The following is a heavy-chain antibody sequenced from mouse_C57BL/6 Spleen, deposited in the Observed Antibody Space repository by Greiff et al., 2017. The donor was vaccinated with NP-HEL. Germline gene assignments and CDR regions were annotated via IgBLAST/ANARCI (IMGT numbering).Heavy chain of an antibody. CDR1: GYTFTSYW. Sequence: VQLQQSGAELVKPGASVKMSCKASGYTFTSYWITWVKQRPGQGLEWIGDIYPGSGSTNYNEKFKSKATLTVDTSSSTAYMQLSSLTSEDSAVYYCAREGGFRDAMDYWGQGTSVTVSS. CDR2: IYPGSGST. CDR3: AREGGFRDAMDY. V-gene: IGHV1-55*01. D-gene: IGHD3-2*02. J-gene: IGHJ4*01.